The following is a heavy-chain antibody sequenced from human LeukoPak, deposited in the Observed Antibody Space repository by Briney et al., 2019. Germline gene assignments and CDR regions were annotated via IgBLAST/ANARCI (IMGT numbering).Heavy chain of an antibody. D-gene: IGHD6-19*01. J-gene: IGHJ4*02. V-gene: IGHV4-34*01. CDR1: GGSFSGYY. Sequence: SETLSLTCAVYGGSFSGYYWSWIRQPPGKGLEWIGEINHSGSTNYNPSLKSRVTISVDTSKNQFSLKLSSVTAADTAVYYCARGGGSSGWYAWPVGISDLLFDYWGQGTLVTVSS. CDR2: INHSGST. CDR3: ARGGGSSGWYAWPVGISDLLFDY.